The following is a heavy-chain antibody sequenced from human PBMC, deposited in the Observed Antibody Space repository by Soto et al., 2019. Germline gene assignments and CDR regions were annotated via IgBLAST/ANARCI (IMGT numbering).Heavy chain of an antibody. CDR2: INAGNGNT. Sequence: ASVKVSCKASGYTFTSYAMHWVRQAPGQRLEWMGWINAGNGNTKYSQKFQGRVTITRDTSASTAYMELSSLRSEDTAVYYCARGASYYYDSSGYYLSLFDYWGQGTLVTVSS. J-gene: IGHJ4*02. CDR3: ARGASYYYDSSGYYLSLFDY. D-gene: IGHD3-22*01. V-gene: IGHV1-3*01. CDR1: GYTFTSYA.